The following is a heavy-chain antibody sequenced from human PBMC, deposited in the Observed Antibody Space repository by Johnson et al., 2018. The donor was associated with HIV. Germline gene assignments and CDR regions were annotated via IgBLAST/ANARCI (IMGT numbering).Heavy chain of an antibody. V-gene: IGHV3-38*03. D-gene: IGHD2/OR15-2a*01. CDR3: ARGSPNSPFDVFDI. J-gene: IGHJ3*02. CDR1: GFTFSSYA. Sequence: VQLVESGGGVVQPGGSLRLSCAASGFTFSSYAMHWVRQAPGKGLEWVSSISGGSPYSADSRKGRFTISRDNVKNSLYLQMNSLRAEDTALYYCARGSPNSPFDVFDIWGQGTMVTVSS. CDR2: ISGGSP.